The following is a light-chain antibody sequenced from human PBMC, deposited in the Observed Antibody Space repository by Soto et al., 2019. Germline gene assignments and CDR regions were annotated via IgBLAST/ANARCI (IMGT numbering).Light chain of an antibody. J-gene: IGKJ1*01. CDR1: QSVSGSY. V-gene: IGKV3-20*01. Sequence: EVVLTQSPGTLSLSPGERATLSCRASQSVSGSYLAWYQQQPGQAPRLLIYGASSRATGIPDRFSGSGSGTDFTLTISRLEPEDFAVYYCQQYGSSSWTFGQGTKVAIK. CDR2: GAS. CDR3: QQYGSSSWT.